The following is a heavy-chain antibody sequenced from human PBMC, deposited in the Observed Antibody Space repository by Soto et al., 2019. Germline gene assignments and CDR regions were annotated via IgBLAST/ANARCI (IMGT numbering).Heavy chain of an antibody. CDR3: ATYRKFFQI. CDR1: CGYIIGCYYS. CDR2: IYNIGST. J-gene: IGHJ3*02. V-gene: IGHV4-30-2*01. Sequence: PSDTLSLTCACSCGYIIGCYYSWSWIRQPPGKGLELILFIYNIGSTYYNSSLKSRVTISVDRSKNHFFLNVTSVTAADTAVYYCATYRKFFQIWGQGTKVTVSS.